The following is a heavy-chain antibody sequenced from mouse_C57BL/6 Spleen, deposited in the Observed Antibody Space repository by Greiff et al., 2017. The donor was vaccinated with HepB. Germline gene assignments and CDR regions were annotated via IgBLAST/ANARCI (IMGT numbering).Heavy chain of an antibody. V-gene: IGHV1-50*01. CDR2: IDPSDSNT. D-gene: IGHD3-2*02. Sequence: QVQLQQPGAELVKPGASVKLSCKASGYTFTSYWMQWVKQRPGQGLEWIGEIDPSDSNTNYNQKFKGKATLTVDTSSSTAYMQLSSLTSEDSAVYYCAKGRLRLLDYWGQGTTLTVSS. CDR3: AKGRLRLLDY. CDR1: GYTFTSYW. J-gene: IGHJ2*01.